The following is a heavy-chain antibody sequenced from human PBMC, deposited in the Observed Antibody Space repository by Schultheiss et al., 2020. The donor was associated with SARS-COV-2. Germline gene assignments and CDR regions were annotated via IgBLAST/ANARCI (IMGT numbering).Heavy chain of an antibody. V-gene: IGHV4-34*01. Sequence: SETLSLTCTVSGGSISSYYWSWIRQPPGKGLEWIGEINHSGSTNYNPSLKSRVTISVDTSKNQFSLKLSSVTAADTAVYYCARGNSGSYHWYFDLWGRGTLVTVSS. CDR1: GGSISSYY. CDR2: INHSGST. J-gene: IGHJ2*01. D-gene: IGHD1-26*01. CDR3: ARGNSGSYHWYFDL.